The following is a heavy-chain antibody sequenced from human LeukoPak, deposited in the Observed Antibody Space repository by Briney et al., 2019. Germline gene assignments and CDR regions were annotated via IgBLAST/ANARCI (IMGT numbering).Heavy chain of an antibody. D-gene: IGHD2-15*01. CDR1: GYTFTVYY. CDR3: ARDLEGYCSGASRSFDY. J-gene: IGHJ4*02. V-gene: IGHV1-2*02. CDR2: INPYSGGT. Sequence: ASVKVSCKASGYTFTVYYMHWVRQAPGQGLEWMGWINPYSGGTNYAQKFQGRVTMIRDTSNSTAYMELSSLRSDDTAVYYCARDLEGYCSGASRSFDYWGQGTLVTVSS.